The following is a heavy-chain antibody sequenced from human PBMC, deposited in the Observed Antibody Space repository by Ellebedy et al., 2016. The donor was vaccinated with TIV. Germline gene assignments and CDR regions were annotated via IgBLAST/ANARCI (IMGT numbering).Heavy chain of an antibody. J-gene: IGHJ4*02. Sequence: GGSLRLSCAASGFTFRSYAMSWVRQAPGKGLEWVSVITGSGAYTYYADSVKGRFTISRDNSKNTLYLQMNSLRAEDTAVYYCAHIEGDYSNFCWGQGTLVTVSS. CDR1: GFTFRSYA. D-gene: IGHD4-11*01. CDR3: AHIEGDYSNFC. CDR2: ITGSGAYT. V-gene: IGHV3-23*01.